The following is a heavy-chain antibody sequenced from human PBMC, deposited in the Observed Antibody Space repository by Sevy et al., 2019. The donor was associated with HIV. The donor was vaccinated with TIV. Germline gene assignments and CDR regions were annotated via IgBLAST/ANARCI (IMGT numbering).Heavy chain of an antibody. Sequence: GGSLRLSCATSGFTFTTYEMNWVRQAPGKGLEWVSFVFSSSSYIYYADSVKGRFTISRDNAKNSLYLQMNSLRAEDTAVYYCARDAPPSFVSGWELLIDYWGQGTLVTVSS. J-gene: IGHJ4*02. CDR3: ARDAPPSFVSGWELLIDY. D-gene: IGHD1-26*01. CDR1: GFTFTTYE. CDR2: VFSSSSYI. V-gene: IGHV3-21*01.